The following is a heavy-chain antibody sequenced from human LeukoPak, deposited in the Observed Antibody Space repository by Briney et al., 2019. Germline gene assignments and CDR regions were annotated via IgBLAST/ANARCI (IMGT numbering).Heavy chain of an antibody. D-gene: IGHD6-19*01. V-gene: IGHV4-38-2*02. CDR3: ARVYSSGSRAFHH. CDR2: IYYSGST. Sequence: SSETLSLTCTVSGYSINSGYYWSWIRQPPGKRLEWIGSIYYSGSTYSNPTLKSRLTISVDTSKNQISLNLTSVTAADAAVYYCARVYSSGSRAFHHWGQGTLVTVSS. J-gene: IGHJ1*01. CDR1: GYSINSGYY.